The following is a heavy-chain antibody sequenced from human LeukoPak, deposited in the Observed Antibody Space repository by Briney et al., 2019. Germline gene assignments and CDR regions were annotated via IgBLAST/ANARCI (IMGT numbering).Heavy chain of an antibody. D-gene: IGHD3-22*01. CDR3: AKAQYYYDSSGSWFDP. Sequence: GGSLRLSCAASGFTVSSNYMSWVRQAPGKGLEWVSVIYSGGSTYYADSVKGRFTISRDNSKNTLYLQMNSLRAEDTAVYYCAKAQYYYDSSGSWFDPWGQGTLVTVSS. CDR2: IYSGGST. CDR1: GFTVSSNY. J-gene: IGHJ5*02. V-gene: IGHV3-53*05.